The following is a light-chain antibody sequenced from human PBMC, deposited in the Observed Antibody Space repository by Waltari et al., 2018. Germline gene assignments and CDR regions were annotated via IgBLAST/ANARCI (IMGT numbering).Light chain of an antibody. CDR2: DAS. CDR3: QQYNIYSPQA. Sequence: DIQMTQSPSTLSASVGDRVTITCRGSQTIDNYLAWYQQKPGEAPKVMIYDASTLETGVPSRFSGSGFGTDFSLTISSLQPDDFATYWCQQYNIYSPQAFGQGTKVEVK. J-gene: IGKJ1*01. V-gene: IGKV1-5*01. CDR1: QTIDNY.